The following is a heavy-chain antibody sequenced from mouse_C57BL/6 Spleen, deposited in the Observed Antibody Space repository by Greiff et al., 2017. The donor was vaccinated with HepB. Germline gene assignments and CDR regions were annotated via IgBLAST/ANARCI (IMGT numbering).Heavy chain of an antibody. Sequence: VQLQQSGPELVKPGASVKLSCKASGYTFTSYDINWVNQRPGQGLEWIGWLYPRDGSTKYNEKFKGKATLTVDTSSSTAYMELHSLTSEDSAVYFCARNDYSNYWFAYWGQGTLVTVSA. V-gene: IGHV1-85*01. CDR3: ARNDYSNYWFAY. CDR1: GYTFTSYD. CDR2: LYPRDGST. J-gene: IGHJ3*01. D-gene: IGHD2-5*01.